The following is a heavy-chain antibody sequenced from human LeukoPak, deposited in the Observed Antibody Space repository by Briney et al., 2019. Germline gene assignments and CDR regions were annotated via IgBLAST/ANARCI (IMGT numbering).Heavy chain of an antibody. Sequence: GGSLRLSCAASGFTFSSYWMSWVRQIPGKGLEWVANIKQDGSEKNYVDSVKGRFTISRDNAKNSLYLQMNNLRVEDTAMYYCAGGTGFIIKDWGQGTLVTVSS. V-gene: IGHV3-7*03. CDR1: GFTFSSYW. J-gene: IGHJ4*02. CDR2: IKQDGSEK. D-gene: IGHD3-9*01. CDR3: AGGTGFIIKD.